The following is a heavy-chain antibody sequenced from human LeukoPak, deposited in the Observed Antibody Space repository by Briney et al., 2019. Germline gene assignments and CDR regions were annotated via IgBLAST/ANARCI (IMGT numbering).Heavy chain of an antibody. V-gene: IGHV3-21*01. Sequence: PGGSLRLSCVASGFTFTTHTMNWARRAPGKGLEWVSSISGSSNYIYYADSVKGRFTISRDNANNSLYLQMNSLRADDTAVYYCARHYYGDYFFDYWGQGTLVTVSS. D-gene: IGHD4-17*01. CDR3: ARHYYGDYFFDY. J-gene: IGHJ4*02. CDR1: GFTFTTHT. CDR2: ISGSSNYI.